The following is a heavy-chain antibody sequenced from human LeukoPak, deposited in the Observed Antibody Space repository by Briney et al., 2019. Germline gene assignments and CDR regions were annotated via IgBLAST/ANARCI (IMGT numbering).Heavy chain of an antibody. J-gene: IGHJ4*02. D-gene: IGHD3-22*01. CDR3: AKASGRLSPLRHHDY. V-gene: IGHV3-23*01. CDR1: GFTFSHYG. Sequence: GGSLGLSCAASGFTFSHYGMSWVRQAPGKGLEWVSAISGSGGSTYYADSVKGRFTIPRDNSKNTLYLQMNSLRAEDTAVYYCAKASGRLSPLRHHDYWGQGTLVTVSS. CDR2: ISGSGGST.